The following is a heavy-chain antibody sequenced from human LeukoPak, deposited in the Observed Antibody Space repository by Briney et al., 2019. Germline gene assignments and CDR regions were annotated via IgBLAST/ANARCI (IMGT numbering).Heavy chain of an antibody. D-gene: IGHD3-9*01. CDR2: FDPEGGET. CDR1: GYTLTDVS. CDR3: GIGRKFDWLLCHH. Sequence: ASVKVSCKISGYTLTDVSMHWVRQAPGKGLEWMGGFDPEGGETVYAQNFQGRVTMTEDPSADTAYMELRSLSSEDTAVYYCGIGRKFDWLLCHHWGQGTLVTVSS. V-gene: IGHV1-24*01. J-gene: IGHJ5*02.